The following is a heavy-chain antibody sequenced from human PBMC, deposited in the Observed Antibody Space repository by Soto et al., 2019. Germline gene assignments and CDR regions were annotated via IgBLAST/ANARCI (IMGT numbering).Heavy chain of an antibody. D-gene: IGHD6-6*01. V-gene: IGHV4-31*11. J-gene: IGHJ5*02. CDR3: AREDAARIERWFDA. CDR1: GGSIISASYS. Sequence: SETLSLTCAVSGGSIISASYSWNWIRHSPGRGLEWIGHIYSSGSTYYNPSLKSRVSISVDTSNNQFSLKLTSVTAADTAVYFCAREDAARIERWFDAWGQGILVTVSS. CDR2: IYSSGST.